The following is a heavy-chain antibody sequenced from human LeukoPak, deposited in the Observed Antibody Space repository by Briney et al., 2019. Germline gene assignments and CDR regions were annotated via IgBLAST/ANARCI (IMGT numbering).Heavy chain of an antibody. J-gene: IGHJ4*02. CDR2: ISSSSSYI. CDR3: ARDWAYYYGSGSYFDY. CDR1: GFTFSSYS. D-gene: IGHD3-10*01. V-gene: IGHV3-21*01. Sequence: GGSLRLSCAASGFTFSSYSMNWVRQAPGKGLEWVSSISSSSSYIYYADSVKGRFTISRDNAKNSLYLQMNSLRAEDTAVYYCARDWAYYYGSGSYFDYWGQGTLVTVSS.